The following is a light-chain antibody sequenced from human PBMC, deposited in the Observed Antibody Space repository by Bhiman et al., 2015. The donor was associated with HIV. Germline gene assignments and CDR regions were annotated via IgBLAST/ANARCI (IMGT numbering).Light chain of an antibody. CDR1: SSDVGDYNY. CDR2: DVS. J-gene: IGLJ2*01. V-gene: IGLV2-14*01. Sequence: QSALTQPASVSGSPGQSITISCTGTSSDVGDYNYVSWYQQHPGKAPKVMIYDVSKRPSGVSNRFSGSKSGNTASLTISGLQAEDEAAYYCTSYTSSSTVIFGGGTELTVL. CDR3: TSYTSSSTVI.